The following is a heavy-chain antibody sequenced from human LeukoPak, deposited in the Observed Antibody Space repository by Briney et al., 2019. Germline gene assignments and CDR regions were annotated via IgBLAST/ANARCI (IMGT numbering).Heavy chain of an antibody. CDR2: MNPNSGNT. CDR3: ARGRRYSSGWYKVGY. Sequence: ASVKVSCKASGYTFTSYGINWVRQATGQGLEWMGWMNPNSGNTGYAQKFQGRVTMTRNTSISTAYMELSSLRSEDTAVYYCARGRRYSSGWYKVGYWGQGTLVTVSS. D-gene: IGHD6-19*01. V-gene: IGHV1-8*01. J-gene: IGHJ4*02. CDR1: GYTFTSYG.